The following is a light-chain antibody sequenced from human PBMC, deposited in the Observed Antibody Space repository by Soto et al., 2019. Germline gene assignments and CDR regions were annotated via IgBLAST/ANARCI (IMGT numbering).Light chain of an antibody. CDR2: EVS. CDR3: SSSAGSNNLV. J-gene: IGLJ2*01. Sequence: QSALTQPPSASGSPGQSVTISCTGTSSDVGGYNYVSWYQQHPGKAPKLMIYEVSKRPSGVPDRFSGSKSGNTASLTVAGLQAEDEADYYCSSSAGSNNLVFGGGTKLTVL. CDR1: SSDVGGYNY. V-gene: IGLV2-8*01.